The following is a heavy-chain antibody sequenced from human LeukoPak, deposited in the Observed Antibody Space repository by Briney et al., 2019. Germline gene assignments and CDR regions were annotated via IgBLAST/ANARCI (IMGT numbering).Heavy chain of an antibody. CDR1: GFTFNTLA. D-gene: IGHD3-3*02. V-gene: IGHV3-23*01. J-gene: IGHJ4*02. Sequence: PGGSLRLSCAASGFTFNTLAMSWVRQAPGKGLEWVSAINARGFITYYADSVKGRFTISRDNPKNTLFLQMNSLRPEDTAVYYCARDIAFDGTRPPDYWGQGTLVTVSS. CDR3: ARDIAFDGTRPPDY. CDR2: INARGFIT.